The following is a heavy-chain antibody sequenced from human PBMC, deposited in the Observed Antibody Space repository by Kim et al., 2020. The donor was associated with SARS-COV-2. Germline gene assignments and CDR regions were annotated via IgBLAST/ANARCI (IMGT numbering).Heavy chain of an antibody. V-gene: IGHV4-39*01. Sequence: RKGRVTISGDTSKNQFSRKLGSVTAADTAVYYCARPDYYESYSNAFDIWGQGTMVTVSS. J-gene: IGHJ3*02. CDR3: ARPDYYESYSNAFDI. D-gene: IGHD3-22*01.